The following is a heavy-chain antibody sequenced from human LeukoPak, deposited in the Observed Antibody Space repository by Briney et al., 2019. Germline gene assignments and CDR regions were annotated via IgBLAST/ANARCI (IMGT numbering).Heavy chain of an antibody. Sequence: PGESLRLSCAVSGFTFNNYAMSWIRQAQGKGLEWVSTISASGGDTHYADSGKGRFTISRDSSKTTMYAQMNSLRGEDTAVYYCAKDLRGYCGGDCYSAEYWGQGTLVTVSS. J-gene: IGHJ4*02. D-gene: IGHD2-21*02. CDR2: ISASGGDT. V-gene: IGHV3-23*01. CDR1: GFTFNNYA. CDR3: AKDLRGYCGGDCYSAEY.